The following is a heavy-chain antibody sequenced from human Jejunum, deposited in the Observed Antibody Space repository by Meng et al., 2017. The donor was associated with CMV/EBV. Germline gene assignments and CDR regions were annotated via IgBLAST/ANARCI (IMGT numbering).Heavy chain of an antibody. Sequence: GSITMVVYYWTWPPQHPGKGFEWIAYINRSEMPSPNPPLKSRFPKSIDTSKNHFSLILSSVTAADTAVYFCAGGSGGTTGFDYWGQGTLVTVFS. J-gene: IGHJ4*02. CDR1: GSITMVVYY. CDR3: AGGSGGTTGFDY. CDR2: INRSEMP. D-gene: IGHD1-1*01. V-gene: IGHV4-31*02.